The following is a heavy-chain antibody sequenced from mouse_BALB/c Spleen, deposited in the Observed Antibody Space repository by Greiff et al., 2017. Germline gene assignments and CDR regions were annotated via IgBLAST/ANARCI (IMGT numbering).Heavy chain of an antibody. J-gene: IGHJ2*01. D-gene: IGHD1-1*01. CDR3: ARDYYGPYFDY. CDR1: GFTFSSYA. V-gene: IGHV5-6-5*01. Sequence: EVKVEESGGGLVKPGGSLKLSCAASGFTFSSYAMSWVRQTPEKRLEWVASISSGGSTYYPDSVKGRFTISRDNARNILYLQMSSLRSEDTAMYYCARDYYGPYFDYWGQGTTLTVSS. CDR2: ISSGGST.